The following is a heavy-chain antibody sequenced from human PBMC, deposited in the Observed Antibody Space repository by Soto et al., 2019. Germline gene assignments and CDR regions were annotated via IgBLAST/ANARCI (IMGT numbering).Heavy chain of an antibody. Sequence: GGSLRLSCAASGFTFDDYAMHWVRQAPGKGLEWVSGISWNSGSIGYADSVKGRFTISRDNAKNSLYLQMNSLRAEDTALYYCAKDRAWAQWLGSAFDIWGQGTMVTVSS. J-gene: IGHJ3*02. CDR1: GFTFDDYA. CDR3: AKDRAWAQWLGSAFDI. CDR2: ISWNSGSI. V-gene: IGHV3-9*01. D-gene: IGHD6-19*01.